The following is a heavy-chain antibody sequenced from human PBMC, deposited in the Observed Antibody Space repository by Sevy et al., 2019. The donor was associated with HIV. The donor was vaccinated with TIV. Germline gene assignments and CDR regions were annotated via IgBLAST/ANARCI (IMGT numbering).Heavy chain of an antibody. D-gene: IGHD6-19*01. V-gene: IGHV3-30-3*01. CDR2: ISYDGSNK. J-gene: IGHJ4*02. Sequence: GGSLRLSCAASGFTFSSYAMHWVRQVPGKGLEWVAVISYDGSNKYYADSVKGRFTISRDNAKNTQYLQMSSLRAEDTAVYYCARGGKLLVQTIDYWGQGTLVTVSS. CDR1: GFTFSSYA. CDR3: ARGGKLLVQTIDY.